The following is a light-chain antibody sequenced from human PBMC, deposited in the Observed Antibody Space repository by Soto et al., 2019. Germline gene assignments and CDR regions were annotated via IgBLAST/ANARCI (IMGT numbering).Light chain of an antibody. V-gene: IGLV1-47*01. CDR1: SSNIGTYN. CDR2: RND. Sequence: QPVLTQPPSASGTPGQRVTISCSGRSSNIGTYNVYWYQQLPGTTPRLLIYRNDQRPSGVPDRFSGSKSGTSASLAIDGLRTEDEADYHCCSYAGSRTFVFGGGTKVTVL. CDR3: CSYAGSRTFV. J-gene: IGLJ3*02.